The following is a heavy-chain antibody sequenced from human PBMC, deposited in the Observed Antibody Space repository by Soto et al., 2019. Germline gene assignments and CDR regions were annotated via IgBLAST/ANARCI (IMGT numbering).Heavy chain of an antibody. J-gene: IGHJ3*02. D-gene: IGHD6-19*01. V-gene: IGHV5-51*01. CDR1: GYSFTSYW. CDR3: ARPQYGYSSGWYSIYI. CDR2: IYPGDSDT. Sequence: PGESLKISCKGSGYSFTSYWIGWVRQMPGKGLEWMGIIYPGDSDTRYSPSFQGQVTISADKSISTAYLQWSSLKASDTAMYYCARPQYGYSSGWYSIYICGQGTMVPVS.